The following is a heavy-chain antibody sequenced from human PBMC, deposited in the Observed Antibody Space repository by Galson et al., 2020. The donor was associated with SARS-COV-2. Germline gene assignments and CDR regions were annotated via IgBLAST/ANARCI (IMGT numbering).Heavy chain of an antibody. CDR1: GWSFSGYY. CDR3: ARGRCGQEPEYDFDY. D-gene: IGHD1-26*01. Sequence: SETLSLTCAVYGWSFSGYYWSWIRQPPVKGLEWIREITHSGSTNYNPSLKSRVTISVDTSKNQFSLKLTSVSAADTAVYYCARGRCGQEPEYDFDYWGQGTLVTVSS. V-gene: IGHV4-34*01. CDR2: ITHSGST. J-gene: IGHJ4*02.